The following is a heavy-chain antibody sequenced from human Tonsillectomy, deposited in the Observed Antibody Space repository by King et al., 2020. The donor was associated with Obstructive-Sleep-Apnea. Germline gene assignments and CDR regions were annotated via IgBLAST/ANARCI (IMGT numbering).Heavy chain of an antibody. V-gene: IGHV3-74*01. CDR3: VTQYCGSSSCSRLY. D-gene: IGHD2-2*01. Sequence: VQLVESGGDLVQPGGSLRLSCAASGFTFSSYWMHWVRQAPRQGLVWVSRLGPDGNRISYADSGTGRFTISRDNAKNTLFLQMNSLRVEDTAAYCCVTQYCGSSSCSRLYWGRGTLVTVSS. J-gene: IGHJ4*02. CDR2: LGPDGNRI. CDR1: GFTFSSYW.